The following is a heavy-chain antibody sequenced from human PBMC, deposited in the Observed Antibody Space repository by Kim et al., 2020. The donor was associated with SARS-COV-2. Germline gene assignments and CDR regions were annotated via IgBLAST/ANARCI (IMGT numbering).Heavy chain of an antibody. CDR1: GFTFSSYG. V-gene: IGHV3-30*18. CDR3: AKNYYDSSGYHTFDY. Sequence: GGSLRLSCAASGFTFSSYGMHWVRQAPGKGLEWVAVISYDGSNKYYADSVKGRFTISRDNSKNTLYLQMNSLRAEDTAVYYCAKNYYDSSGYHTFDYWG. J-gene: IGHJ4*01. D-gene: IGHD3-22*01. CDR2: ISYDGSNK.